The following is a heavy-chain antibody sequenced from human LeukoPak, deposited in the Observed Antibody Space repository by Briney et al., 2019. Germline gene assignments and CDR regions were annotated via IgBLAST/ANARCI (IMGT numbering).Heavy chain of an antibody. J-gene: IGHJ4*01. V-gene: IGHV4-34*01. CDR3: AREGYCSSTSCYPRGGGYDY. D-gene: IGHD2-2*01. CDR1: GGYFSGYY. Sequence: SETLSLTCAVYGGYFSGYYWSWIRQPPGKGLEWIGEINHSGSTNYNPSLKSRVTISVDTSKNQFSLKLSSVTAADTAVYYCAREGYCSSTSCYPRGGGYDYWGQGTLVTVSS. CDR2: INHSGST.